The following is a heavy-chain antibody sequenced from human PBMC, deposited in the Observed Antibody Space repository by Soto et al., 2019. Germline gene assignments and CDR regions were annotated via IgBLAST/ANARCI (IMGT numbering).Heavy chain of an antibody. J-gene: IGHJ6*04. V-gene: IGHV1-69*13. CDR3: ARKLSSRQYRSSPLSELAYYYDGMDV. Sequence: ASVKVSCKASGGTFSSYAISWVRQAPGQGLEWMGGIIPIFGTANYAQKFQGRVTITADESTSTAYMELSSLRSEDTAVYYCARKLSSRQYRSSPLSELAYYYDGMDVSGKGTTVTVSS. D-gene: IGHD6-6*01. CDR2: IIPIFGTA. CDR1: GGTFSSYA.